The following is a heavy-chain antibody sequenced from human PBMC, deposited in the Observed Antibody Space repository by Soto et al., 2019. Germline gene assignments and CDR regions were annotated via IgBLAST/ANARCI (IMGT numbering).Heavy chain of an antibody. CDR3: ARVGTDYDFWSGYYTDYYYYMDV. CDR1: GYIFTSYG. D-gene: IGHD3-3*01. V-gene: IGHV1-18*01. CDR2: ISAYNGNT. Sequence: ASLKVSCKASGYIFTSYGISWVRQAPGQGLEWMGWISAYNGNTNYAQKLQGRVTMTTDTSTSTAYMELRSLRSDDTAVYYCARVGTDYDFWSGYYTDYYYYMDVWGKGTTVTVS. J-gene: IGHJ6*03.